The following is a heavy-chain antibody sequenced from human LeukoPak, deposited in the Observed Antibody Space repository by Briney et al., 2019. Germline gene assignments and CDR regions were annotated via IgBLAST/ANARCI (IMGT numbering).Heavy chain of an antibody. Sequence: ASVTVSFKASGGTFSSYAIGWVRQAPGQGLEWMGGSIPIFGTANYAQKFQGRVTITTDESTSTAYMELSSLRSEDTAVYYCASRSGYRSSEKDQLDYWGQGTLVTVSS. D-gene: IGHD2-2*01. CDR3: ASRSGYRSSEKDQLDY. J-gene: IGHJ4*02. V-gene: IGHV1-69*05. CDR2: SIPIFGTA. CDR1: GGTFSSYA.